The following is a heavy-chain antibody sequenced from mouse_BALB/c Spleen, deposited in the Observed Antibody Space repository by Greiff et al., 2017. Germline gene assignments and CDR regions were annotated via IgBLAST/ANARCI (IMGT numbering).Heavy chain of an antibody. V-gene: IGHV5-6-5*01. Sequence: EVQGVESGGGLVKPGGSLKLSCAASGFTFSSYAMSWVRQTPEKRLEWVASISSGGSTYYPDSVKGRFTISRDNARNILYLQMSSLRSEDTAMYYCARGEEIHYYGYFDYWGQGTTLTVSS. CDR1: GFTFSSYA. J-gene: IGHJ2*01. D-gene: IGHD1-2*01. CDR2: ISSGGST. CDR3: ARGEEIHYYGYFDY.